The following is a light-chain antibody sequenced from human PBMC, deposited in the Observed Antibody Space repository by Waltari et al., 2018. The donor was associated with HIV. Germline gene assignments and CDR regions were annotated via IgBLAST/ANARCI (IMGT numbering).Light chain of an antibody. CDR2: DDS. CDR3: QVWDSSSDHQVV. Sequence: SYVLTQPPSVSVAPDHPAGFTCGGTTIGINSVPCSQQKPGQAPVLVVYDDSDRPSGIPERFSGSNSGNTATLTISRVEAGDEADYYCQVWDSSSDHQVVFGGGTKLTVL. V-gene: IGLV3-21*02. CDR1: TIGINS. J-gene: IGLJ2*01.